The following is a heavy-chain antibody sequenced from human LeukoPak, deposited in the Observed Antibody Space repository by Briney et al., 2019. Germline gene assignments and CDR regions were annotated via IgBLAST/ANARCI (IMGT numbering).Heavy chain of an antibody. D-gene: IGHD6-19*01. CDR2: IDYSGST. Sequence: SETLSLTCTVSGGSISSYYWSWIRQPPGKGLEWIGYIDYSGSTNYNPSLRSRVTISVDTSKNQFSLKLSSVTAADTAVYYCARHGSSGWYVDYWGQGTLVTVSS. J-gene: IGHJ4*02. V-gene: IGHV4-59*08. CDR1: GGSISSYY. CDR3: ARHGSSGWYVDY.